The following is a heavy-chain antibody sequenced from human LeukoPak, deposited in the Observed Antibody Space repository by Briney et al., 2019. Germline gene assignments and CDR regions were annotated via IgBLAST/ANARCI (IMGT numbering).Heavy chain of an antibody. Sequence: PGGSLRLSCKASGFTFSRYGMNWVRQAPGKGLEWVSSISSSSSYIYYADSVKGRFTISRDNAKNSLYLQMNSLRAEDTAVYYCARDTGVDYYDSSGYYYNPYYWGQGTLVTVSS. CDR3: ARDTGVDYYDSSGYYYNPYY. CDR1: GFTFSRYG. CDR2: ISSSSSYI. V-gene: IGHV3-21*01. J-gene: IGHJ4*02. D-gene: IGHD3-22*01.